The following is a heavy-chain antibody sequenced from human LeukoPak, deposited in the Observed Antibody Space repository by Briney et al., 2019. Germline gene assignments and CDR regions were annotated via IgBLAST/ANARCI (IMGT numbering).Heavy chain of an antibody. D-gene: IGHD4-17*01. V-gene: IGHV3-23*01. CDR2: ISGSGGST. CDR1: GFTFDDYG. Sequence: PGGSLRLSCAASGFTFDDYGMSWVRQAPGKGLEWVSAISGSGGSTYYADSMKGRFTISRDNSKNTLYLQMNSLRAEDTAVYYCAKVNYGDFGLRYFDLWGRGTLVTVSS. CDR3: AKVNYGDFGLRYFDL. J-gene: IGHJ2*01.